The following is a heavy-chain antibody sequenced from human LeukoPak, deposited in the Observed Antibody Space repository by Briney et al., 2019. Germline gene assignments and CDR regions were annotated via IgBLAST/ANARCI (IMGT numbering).Heavy chain of an antibody. CDR3: ARGDLVSELDY. J-gene: IGHJ4*02. Sequence: ASVKVSCKASGYTFTGYYMHWVRQAPGQGLEWMGWINPNSGGTNCAQKFQGRVTMTRDTSISTAYMELSRLRSDDTAVYYCARGDLVSELDYWGQGTLVTVSS. CDR2: INPNSGGT. D-gene: IGHD2-2*01. CDR1: GYTFTGYY. V-gene: IGHV1-2*02.